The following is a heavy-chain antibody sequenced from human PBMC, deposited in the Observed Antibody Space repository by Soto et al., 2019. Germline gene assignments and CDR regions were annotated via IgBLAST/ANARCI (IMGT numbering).Heavy chain of an antibody. J-gene: IGHJ6*03. D-gene: IGHD3-10*01. Sequence: EVQLLESGGGLVQPGGSLRLSCAASGFTFSSYAMSWVRQAPGKGLEWVSAISGSGGSTYYADSVKGRFTISRDNSKNTLYMQMNSLRAEDTAVYYCAKDESPHYYWEGYYYYYMDVWGKGTTVTVSS. CDR3: AKDESPHYYWEGYYYYYMDV. CDR2: ISGSGGST. V-gene: IGHV3-23*01. CDR1: GFTFSSYA.